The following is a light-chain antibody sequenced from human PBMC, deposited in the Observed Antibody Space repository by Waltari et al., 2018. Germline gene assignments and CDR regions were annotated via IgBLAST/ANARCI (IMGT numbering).Light chain of an antibody. CDR1: SSNIGRNF. Sequence: QSVLTQPPPASGTPGQRVTIACSGGSSNIGRNFVTWYQQFPGTAPKLLIYSSSQRPSGFPDRFSGSKSGTSASLAISGLQSEDEADFYCASWDDSLNGWVFGGGTKLTVL. CDR3: ASWDDSLNGWV. CDR2: SSS. J-gene: IGLJ3*02. V-gene: IGLV1-44*01.